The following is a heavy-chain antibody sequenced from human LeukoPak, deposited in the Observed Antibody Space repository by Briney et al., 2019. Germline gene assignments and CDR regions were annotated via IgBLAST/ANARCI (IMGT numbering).Heavy chain of an antibody. CDR3: TRARLVGYCTSTSCYGGSYFDY. Sequence: PGGSLRLSCTASGXTFGDYAMSWVRQAPGKGLEWVGFIRNRAYGGTTEYAASVKGRFTISRDDSKSIAYLQMNSLKTEDTAVYYCTRARLVGYCTSTSCYGGSYFDYWGQGTLVTVSS. V-gene: IGHV3-49*04. J-gene: IGHJ4*02. CDR2: IRNRAYGGTT. CDR1: GXTFGDYA. D-gene: IGHD2-2*01.